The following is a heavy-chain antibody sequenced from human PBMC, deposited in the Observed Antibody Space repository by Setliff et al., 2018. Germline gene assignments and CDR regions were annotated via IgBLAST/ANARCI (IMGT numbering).Heavy chain of an antibody. J-gene: IGHJ4*02. CDR2: ISNGGGAV. CDR3: ARSDGGSSGLDY. CDR1: GFTFSNYE. V-gene: IGHV3-48*01. D-gene: IGHD2-15*01. Sequence: GGSLRLSCVASGFTFSNYEFNWVRQAPGKGLEWISYISNGGGAVKYADSVKGRFTISRDNSENTLYLQMNSLRPDDTAVYHCARSDGGSSGLDYWGQGTLVTVSS.